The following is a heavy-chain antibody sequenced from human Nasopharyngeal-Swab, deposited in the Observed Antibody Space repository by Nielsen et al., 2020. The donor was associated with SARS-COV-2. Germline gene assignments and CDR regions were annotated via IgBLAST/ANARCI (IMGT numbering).Heavy chain of an antibody. D-gene: IGHD4-17*01. Sequence: GESLKISCAASGFTFSSYWMSWVRQAPGKGLEWVANMKQDGSEKYYVDSVKGRFTISRDNAKNSLYLQMNSLRAEDTAVYYCARVFLGDYSADYWGQGTLVTVSS. V-gene: IGHV3-7*01. CDR1: GFTFSSYW. CDR2: MKQDGSEK. CDR3: ARVFLGDYSADY. J-gene: IGHJ4*02.